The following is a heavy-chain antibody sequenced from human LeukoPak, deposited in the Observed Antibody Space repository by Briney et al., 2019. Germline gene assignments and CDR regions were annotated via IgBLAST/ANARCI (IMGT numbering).Heavy chain of an antibody. J-gene: IGHJ4*02. CDR2: IYYSGSI. CDR3: ARHFSYCSGGSCYPYYFDY. CDR1: GGSISSSSYY. D-gene: IGHD2-15*01. Sequence: SETLSLTCTVSGGSISSSSYYWGWIRQPPGEGLEWIGSIYYSGSIYYNPSLKSRVTISVDTSKNQFSLKLSSVTAADTAVYYCARHFSYCSGGSCYPYYFDYWGQGTLVTVSS. V-gene: IGHV4-39*01.